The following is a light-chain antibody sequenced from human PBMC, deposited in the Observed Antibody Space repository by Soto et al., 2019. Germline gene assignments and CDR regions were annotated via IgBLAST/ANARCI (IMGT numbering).Light chain of an antibody. CDR1: EDIRNY. Sequence: DIQMTQSPSSLSASVGDRVTITCRASEDIRNYLNWYQQKLGKAPKLLISAAVSLPSGVPSSFSGCGSGTVFTINITSLQPEDFATYYCQQSLRSPQSFGQGTKLEIK. J-gene: IGKJ2*03. CDR2: AAV. V-gene: IGKV1-39*01. CDR3: QQSLRSPQS.